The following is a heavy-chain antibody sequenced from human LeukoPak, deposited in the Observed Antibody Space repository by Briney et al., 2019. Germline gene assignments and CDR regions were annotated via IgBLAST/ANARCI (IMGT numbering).Heavy chain of an antibody. V-gene: IGHV4-59*08. D-gene: IGHD5-24*01. CDR3: ARREMATNYFDY. J-gene: IGHJ4*02. CDR1: GGSISSYY. Sequence: SETLSLTCTVSGGSISSYYWIWIRQPPGKGLEWIGYIYYSGSTNYNPCLKSRVTISVDTSKNQFSLKLSSVTAAVTAVYYCARREMATNYFDYWGQGTLVTVSS. CDR2: IYYSGST.